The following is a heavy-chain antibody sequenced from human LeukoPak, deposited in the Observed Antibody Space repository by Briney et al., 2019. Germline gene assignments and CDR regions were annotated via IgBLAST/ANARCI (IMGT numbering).Heavy chain of an antibody. CDR2: ISAYNGNT. V-gene: IGHV1-18*01. J-gene: IGHJ4*02. CDR1: GYTFTSYG. Sequence: ASVKVSCKASGYTFTSYGISWVRQAPGQGLEWMGWISAYNGNTNYAQKLQGRVTMTTDTSTSTAYMELRSLRSDDTAVYYCARDEPPLYPYDFWSGYSGSDYWGQGTLLTVSS. D-gene: IGHD3-3*01. CDR3: ARDEPPLYPYDFWSGYSGSDY.